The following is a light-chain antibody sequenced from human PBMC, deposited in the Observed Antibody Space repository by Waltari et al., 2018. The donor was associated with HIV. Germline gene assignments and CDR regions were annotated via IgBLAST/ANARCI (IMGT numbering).Light chain of an antibody. CDR1: QSIYNSY. CDR3: QQYGTAPLT. V-gene: IGKV3-20*01. CDR2: GAS. Sequence: EIVLTQSPGTLSLSAGEAATLSCRASQSIYNSYLAWYQQKPGQAPKVLIYGASIRATGVPDRFSGSGSETNFTLTIRRLEPEDFAVYHCQQYGTAPLTFGQGTNLEIK. J-gene: IGKJ2*01.